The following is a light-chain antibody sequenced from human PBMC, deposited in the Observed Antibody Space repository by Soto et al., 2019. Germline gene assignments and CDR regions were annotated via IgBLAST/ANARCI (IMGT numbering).Light chain of an antibody. V-gene: IGKV3-20*01. CDR2: GDS. J-gene: IGKJ1*01. Sequence: EIVLTQSPDTLSLSPGETATLSCRASQSVSSSHLAWYQQKVGQAPRLLIYGDSRRATSMPDRCSGSGSGTNFTLIINRLDPEDFAVYYCQYYGTSSGTFGQGTKVDIK. CDR3: QYYGTSSGT. CDR1: QSVSSSH.